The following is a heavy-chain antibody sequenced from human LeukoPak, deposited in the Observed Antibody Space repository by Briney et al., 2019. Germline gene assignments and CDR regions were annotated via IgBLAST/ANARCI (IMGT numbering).Heavy chain of an antibody. CDR1: GFTFSSYW. CDR2: IKQDGSEK. J-gene: IGHJ4*02. V-gene: IGHV3-7*01. Sequence: GGSLRLPCAASGFTFSSYWMSWVRQAPGKGLEWVANIKQDGSEKYYVDSVKGRFTISRDNAKNSLYLQMNSLRAEDTALYYCARDGYNRKLDYWGQGTLVTVSS. CDR3: ARDGYNRKLDY. D-gene: IGHD5-24*01.